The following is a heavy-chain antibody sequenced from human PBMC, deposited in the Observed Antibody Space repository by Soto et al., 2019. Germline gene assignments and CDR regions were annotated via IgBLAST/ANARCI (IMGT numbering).Heavy chain of an antibody. V-gene: IGHV4-39*01. J-gene: IGHJ6*02. CDR2: FCYSGST. CDR3: VSPERRTSGNSFFGSMDV. D-gene: IGHD3-22*01. CDR1: GASIRSSSYC. Sequence: SETLSLVCTVSGASIRSSSYCGVWFRQPPGKGLQWIGSFCYSGSTYYNPSLERRLTISVDTSKNQFSLNLDSVTAAATAVYYCVSPERRTSGNSFFGSMDVWGHGTT.